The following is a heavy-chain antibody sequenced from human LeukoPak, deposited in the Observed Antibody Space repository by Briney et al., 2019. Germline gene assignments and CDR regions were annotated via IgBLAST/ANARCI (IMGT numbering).Heavy chain of an antibody. J-gene: IGHJ4*02. CDR2: LYYDGRT. CDR3: ARDPDDGSGYPEY. Sequence: PSETLSLTCTVFGDSVSSSNYYWAWFRQPPGKGLDWIGSLYYDGRTYYSPSLESRVTVSVDTSKNQFALKLTSVTAADTAVYYCARDPDDGSGYPEYWGRGTLVTVSS. V-gene: IGHV4-39*02. CDR1: GDSVSSSNYY. D-gene: IGHD3-22*01.